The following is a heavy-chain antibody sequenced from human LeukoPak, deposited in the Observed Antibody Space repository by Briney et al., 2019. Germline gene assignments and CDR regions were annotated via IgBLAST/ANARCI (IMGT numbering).Heavy chain of an antibody. V-gene: IGHV3-23*01. CDR2: ISPNGVIT. D-gene: IGHD5-24*01. J-gene: IGHJ4*02. CDR1: GFTFSSHG. CDR3: AKDDAWLQFGS. Sequence: GGSLRLSCVASGFTFSSHGMNWVRQAPGKGLEWVSGISPNGVITYYANSVKGRFSISRDNYKGTVYLQMNSLRPEDTAVYYCAKDDAWLQFGSWGRGTLVTVSS.